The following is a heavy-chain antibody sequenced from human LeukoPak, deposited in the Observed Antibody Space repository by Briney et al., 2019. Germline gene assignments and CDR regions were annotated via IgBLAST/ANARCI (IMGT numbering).Heavy chain of an antibody. Sequence: ASVKVSCKASGYTFTSYDINWVRQATGQGLEWMGWMNPNSGNTGYAQKFQGRVTMTRNTSISTAYMELSSLRAEDTAVYYCAKAGGSSWYKNWFDPWGQGTLVTVSS. J-gene: IGHJ5*02. D-gene: IGHD6-13*01. V-gene: IGHV1-8*01. CDR1: GYTFTSYD. CDR2: MNPNSGNT. CDR3: AKAGGSSWYKNWFDP.